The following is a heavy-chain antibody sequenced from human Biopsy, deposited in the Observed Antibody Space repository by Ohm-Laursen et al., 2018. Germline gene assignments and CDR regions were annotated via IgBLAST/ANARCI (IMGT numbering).Heavy chain of an antibody. V-gene: IGHV4-59*07. Sequence: SDTLSLTCTFSGGSISSDYWSWIRQTPGKGLEWIGYIYYSGSTNYNPSLKSRVTISVDTSKNQFSLRLNSVTAADAAVYYCARATNSTGWPYYYFYGMDVWGQGTTVTVSS. D-gene: IGHD2/OR15-2a*01. CDR1: GGSISSDY. CDR3: ARATNSTGWPYYYFYGMDV. J-gene: IGHJ6*02. CDR2: IYYSGST.